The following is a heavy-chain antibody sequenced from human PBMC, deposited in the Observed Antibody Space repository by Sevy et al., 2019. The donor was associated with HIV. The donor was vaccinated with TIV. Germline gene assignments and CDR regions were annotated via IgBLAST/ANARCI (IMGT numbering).Heavy chain of an antibody. J-gene: IGHJ4*02. D-gene: IGHD2-2*01. Sequence: GGSLRLSCAASGFTFSSYSMNWVRQAPGKGLEWVSSISGLSNYIYYADSVQGRFTISRDNAKNSLYLQMNSLRAEDTAVYYCVRDGGCSSTSCLLYFDYWGQGTLVTVSS. CDR3: VRDGGCSSTSCLLYFDY. CDR1: GFTFSSYS. V-gene: IGHV3-21*01. CDR2: ISGLSNYI.